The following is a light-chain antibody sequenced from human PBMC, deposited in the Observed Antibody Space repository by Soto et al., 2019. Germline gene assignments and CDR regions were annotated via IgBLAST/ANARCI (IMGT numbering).Light chain of an antibody. Sequence: AIQLTQSPSSLSASVGDRVTITCRASQGISSSLAWYQQKPGKAPKLLIYDASSLESGVPSRFSGSGSGTDFTLTISIRQPEDVATYYCQQFNSYPITFGQGTRLEIK. CDR2: DAS. J-gene: IGKJ5*01. V-gene: IGKV1-13*02. CDR1: QGISSS. CDR3: QQFNSYPIT.